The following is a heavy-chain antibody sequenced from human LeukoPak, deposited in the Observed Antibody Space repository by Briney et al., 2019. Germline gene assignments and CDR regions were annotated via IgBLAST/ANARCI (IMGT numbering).Heavy chain of an antibody. V-gene: IGHV3-13*01. J-gene: IGHJ4*02. CDR1: GFIFSNYD. CDR2: IGTSGGT. CDR3: ATDYFDH. Sequence: GGSLRLSCAASGFIFSNYDMHWVRQVRGKGLEWVSAIGTSGGTYYPASVKGRFTISRENTKNSLHLQMDSLRAEDTAVYYCATDYFDHWGQGTLVTVSS.